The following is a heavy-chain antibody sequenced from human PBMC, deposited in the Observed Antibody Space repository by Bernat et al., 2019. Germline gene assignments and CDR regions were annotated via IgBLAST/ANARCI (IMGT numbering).Heavy chain of an antibody. V-gene: IGHV4-39*01. Sequence: QLQLQESGPGLVKPSETLSLTCTVSGGSISSSSYYWGWIRQPPGKGLEWIGSIYYSGSTYYNPSLKSRVTISVDTSKNPFSLKLSSVTAADTAVYYCARSVDTAMVTPGFDYWGQGTLVTVSS. J-gene: IGHJ4*02. CDR1: GGSISSSSYY. CDR3: ARSVDTAMVTPGFDY. D-gene: IGHD5-18*01. CDR2: IYYSGST.